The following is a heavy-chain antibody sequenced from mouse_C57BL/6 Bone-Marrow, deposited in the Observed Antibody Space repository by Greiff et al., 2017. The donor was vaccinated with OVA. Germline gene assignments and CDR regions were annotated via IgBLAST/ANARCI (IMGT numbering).Heavy chain of an antibody. D-gene: IGHD2-1*01. V-gene: IGHV2-2*01. CDR3: ASLMVKRALDY. CDR2: ICRGGST. CDR1: GFSLTSYG. Sequence: QVQLQQSGPGLVQPSPSLSITCTVSGFSLTSYGVHWVRQSPGKGLEWLGVICRGGSTDNNAAFISRLSISKGNSKSQVFFKINSRLTDDTAVYYCASLMVKRALDYWGQGTSVTVSS. J-gene: IGHJ4*01.